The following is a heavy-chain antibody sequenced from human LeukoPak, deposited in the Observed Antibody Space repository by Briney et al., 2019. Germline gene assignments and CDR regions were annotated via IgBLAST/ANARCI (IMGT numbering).Heavy chain of an antibody. D-gene: IGHD1-1*01. CDR2: IIPIFGTA. CDR1: GGTFSSYA. CDR3: ARVRYNWNDEDAFDI. V-gene: IGHV1-69*05. J-gene: IGHJ3*02. Sequence: SVKVSCKASGGTFSSYAISWVRQAPGQGLEWMGGIIPIFGTANYAQKFQDRVTITTDESTSTAYMELSSLRSEDTAVYYCARVRYNWNDEDAFDIWGQGTMVTVSS.